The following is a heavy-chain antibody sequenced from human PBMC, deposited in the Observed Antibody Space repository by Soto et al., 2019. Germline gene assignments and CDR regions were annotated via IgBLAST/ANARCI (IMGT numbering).Heavy chain of an antibody. D-gene: IGHD3-22*01. V-gene: IGHV5-51*01. CDR2: IFPSDSDT. Sequence: GESLKISCRTSGYKFTSPWIAWVRQKPGKGLEWMGIIFPSDSDTRYSPSFQGQVTISADRSTSTVFLQWASLKASDTAVYFCARKDKSGYFNWFDPWGQGTLVTVS. CDR1: GYKFTSPW. J-gene: IGHJ5*02. CDR3: ARKDKSGYFNWFDP.